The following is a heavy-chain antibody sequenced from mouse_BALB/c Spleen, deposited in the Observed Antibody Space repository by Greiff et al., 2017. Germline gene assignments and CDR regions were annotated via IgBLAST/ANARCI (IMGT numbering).Heavy chain of an antibody. CDR3: ARDARLYYGSSYGFAY. J-gene: IGHJ3*01. CDR1: GFSLTGYG. CDR2: IWGDGST. D-gene: IGHD1-1*01. Sequence: QVHVKQSGPGLVAPSQSLSITCTVPGFSLTGYGVNWVRQPPGKGLEWLGMIWGDGSTDYNSALKSRLSISKDNSKSQVFLKMNSLQTDDTARYYCARDARLYYGSSYGFAYWGQGTLVTVSA. V-gene: IGHV2-6-7*01.